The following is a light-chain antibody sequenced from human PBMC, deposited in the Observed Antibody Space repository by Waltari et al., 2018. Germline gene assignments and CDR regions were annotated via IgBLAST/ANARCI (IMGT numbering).Light chain of an antibody. CDR1: QSVSRA. CDR3: QHYLRLQVM. CDR2: SAS. J-gene: IGKJ1*01. V-gene: IGKV3-20*01. Sequence: EIVLTQSPDTLSLSPGERATLSCRASQSVSRALAWYQQKPGQAPRLLILSASSRAPGIPDRFSGSGSGTDFSLTISRLEPEDFALYYCQHYLRLQVMFGQGTKVEVK.